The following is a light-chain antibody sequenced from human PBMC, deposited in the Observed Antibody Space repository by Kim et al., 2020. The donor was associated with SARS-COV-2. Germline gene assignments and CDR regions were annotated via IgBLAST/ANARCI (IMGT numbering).Light chain of an antibody. CDR2: STN. CDR1: SGSVSPTFY. Sequence: GETATHTAGLTSGSVSPTFYPSWYQQTPGQPPRMFISSTNTRSSGVPDRFSGSILGNKAALTITGAQADDESDYYCVLYLGSGFWVFGGGTQLTVL. V-gene: IGLV8-61*01. J-gene: IGLJ3*02. CDR3: VLYLGSGFWV.